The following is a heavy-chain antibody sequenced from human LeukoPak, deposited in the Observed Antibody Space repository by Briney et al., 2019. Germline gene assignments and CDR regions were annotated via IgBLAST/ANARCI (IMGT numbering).Heavy chain of an antibody. CDR1: GITVSSNY. CDR3: ATLAVAGAENAFDF. D-gene: IGHD6-19*01. J-gene: IGHJ3*01. Sequence: PGGSLRLSCAASGITVSSNYMSWVRQAPGKGLEWVSVIYGGGSTYYADSVKGRFTISGDNSKNTLYLQMNSLRAEDTAAYYCATLAVAGAENAFDFWGLGTMVTVSS. V-gene: IGHV3-66*01. CDR2: IYGGGST.